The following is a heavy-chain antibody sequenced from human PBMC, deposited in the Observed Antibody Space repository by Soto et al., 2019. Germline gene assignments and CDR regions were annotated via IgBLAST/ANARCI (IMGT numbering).Heavy chain of an antibody. V-gene: IGHV3-53*01. CDR3: ARALPVAKGGFDP. D-gene: IGHD2-2*01. J-gene: IGHJ5*02. Sequence: VGSLRLSCAASGFTVSNTYMTWVRQPPGKGLECVSVIYTAGGTNYADSVKGRFIISRDNSKNTLYLQMNSLRAEDTAVYYCARALPVAKGGFDPCGQGTLVTVSS. CDR2: IYTAGGT. CDR1: GFTVSNTY.